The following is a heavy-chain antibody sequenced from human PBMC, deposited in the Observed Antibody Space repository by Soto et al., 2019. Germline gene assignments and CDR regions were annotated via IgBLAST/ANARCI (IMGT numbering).Heavy chain of an antibody. J-gene: IGHJ4*02. Sequence: VRQDTGQGLEWVAWISGSNGNTDYGKKFQGRVNVTTETSTSTVYLEVRSLRFDDTAVYYCARDLGTYRAPFYIDHWGPVAL. CDR2: ISGSNGNT. V-gene: IGHV1-18*01. D-gene: IGHD1-1*01. CDR3: ARDLGTYRAPFYIDH.